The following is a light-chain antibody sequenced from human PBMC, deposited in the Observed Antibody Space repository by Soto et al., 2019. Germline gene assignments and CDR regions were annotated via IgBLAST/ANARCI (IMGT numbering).Light chain of an antibody. J-gene: IGKJ4*01. CDR3: HQYNNWPLT. V-gene: IGKV3-15*01. Sequence: EIVMTQSPATLSVSPGEGATLSCRASQTVSSNFAWYQQKPGQAPRLLNYGASTRATGIPARCSGSGAGTEFTLTISSLQSEDFAVYCCHQYNNWPLTFGGGTKVEIK. CDR1: QTVSSN. CDR2: GAS.